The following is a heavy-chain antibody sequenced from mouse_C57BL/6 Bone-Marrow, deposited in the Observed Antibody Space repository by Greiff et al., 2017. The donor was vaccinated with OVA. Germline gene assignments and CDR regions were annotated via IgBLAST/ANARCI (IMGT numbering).Heavy chain of an antibody. CDR3: ARWRLRRGAWFAD. CDR2: IDPNSGGT. V-gene: IGHV1-72*01. CDR1: GYTFTSYW. Sequence: QVQLQQPGAELVKPGASVKLSCKASGYTFTSYWMHWVKQRPGRGLEWIGRIDPNSGGTKYNEKFKSKATLTVDKPSSTAYMQISSLTSEDSAVYDCARWRLRRGAWFADWGQGTLVTVSA. D-gene: IGHD2-4*01. J-gene: IGHJ3*01.